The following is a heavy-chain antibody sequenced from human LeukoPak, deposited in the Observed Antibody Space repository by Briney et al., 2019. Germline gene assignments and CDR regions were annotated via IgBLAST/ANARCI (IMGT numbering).Heavy chain of an antibody. D-gene: IGHD5-24*01. J-gene: IGHJ4*02. CDR2: IYTSGST. CDR1: GGPISSYY. CDR3: ARDQGKGGYNNAMYYFDY. Sequence: SETRSLTCTVSGGPISSYYWSWIRQPAGKGLDWIGRIYTSGSTNYNPSLKSRVTMSVDTSKNQFSLKLSSVTAADTAVYYCARDQGKGGYNNAMYYFDYWGQGTLVTVSS. V-gene: IGHV4-4*07.